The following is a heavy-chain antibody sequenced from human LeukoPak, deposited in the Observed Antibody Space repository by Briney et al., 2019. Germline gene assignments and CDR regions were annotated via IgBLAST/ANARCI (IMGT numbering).Heavy chain of an antibody. Sequence: SETLSLTCTVSGGSISSSSHYWGWIRQPPGKGLEWIGSIYYSGSTYYKPSLKSRVTISVDTSKNQFSLKLSSVTAADTAVYYCTRGGRWLPFDIWGQGTMVTVSS. V-gene: IGHV4-39*07. CDR2: IYYSGST. CDR3: TRGGRWLPFDI. CDR1: GGSISSSSHY. J-gene: IGHJ3*02. D-gene: IGHD5-24*01.